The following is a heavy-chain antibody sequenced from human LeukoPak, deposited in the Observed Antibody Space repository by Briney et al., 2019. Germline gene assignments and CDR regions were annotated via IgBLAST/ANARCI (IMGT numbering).Heavy chain of an antibody. CDR1: GFTFDDYG. J-gene: IGHJ5*02. D-gene: IGHD2-15*01. Sequence: GGSLRLSCAASGFTFDDYGMSWVRQAPGKGLEWVSGINWNGGSTGYADSVNGRFTISRDNAKNSLYLQMNSLRAEDTALYHRARVKSSGYGGEAAPWAKGPRVTVSS. CDR2: INWNGGST. V-gene: IGHV3-20*01. CDR3: ARVKSSGYGGEAAP.